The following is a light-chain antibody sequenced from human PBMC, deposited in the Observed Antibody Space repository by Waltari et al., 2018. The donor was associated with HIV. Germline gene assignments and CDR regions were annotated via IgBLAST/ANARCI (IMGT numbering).Light chain of an antibody. Sequence: QSVLTQPPSASGTPGQRVTISCSGSSSNIGSNYVYRYQQLPGKAPKLLIYRNNQRPSGVPDRFSGSESGTSASLAISGLRSEYEADYYCAAWDDSLSGPGVFGGGTELTVL. CDR2: RNN. V-gene: IGLV1-47*01. J-gene: IGLJ3*02. CDR1: SSNIGSNY. CDR3: AAWDDSLSGPGV.